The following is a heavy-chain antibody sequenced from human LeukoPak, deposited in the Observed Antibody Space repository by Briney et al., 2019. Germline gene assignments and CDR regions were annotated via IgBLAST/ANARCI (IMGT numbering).Heavy chain of an antibody. CDR1: GYTFTAYD. CDR2: MKSNSGDT. V-gene: IGHV1-8*01. Sequence: ASVKVSCKTSGYTFTAYDLNWVRQAPGQGLEWMGWMKSNSGDTHFAQRFQGRVTMTRNTSISTAFMELSSLRSGDTAVYYCARGEYSSSWYAFDYWGQGSLVTVSS. CDR3: ARGEYSSSWYAFDY. J-gene: IGHJ4*02. D-gene: IGHD6-13*01.